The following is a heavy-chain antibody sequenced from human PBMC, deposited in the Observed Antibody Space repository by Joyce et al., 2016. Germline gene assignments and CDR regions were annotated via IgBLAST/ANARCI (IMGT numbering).Heavy chain of an antibody. V-gene: IGHV3-48*02. J-gene: IGHJ4*02. CDR2: ISSSSIAI. CDR3: ARGGRGLLSGLFDF. D-gene: IGHD2/OR15-2a*01. Sequence: EVKLVESGGGLVQPGGSLRLSCAASGFTFNGYSVNWVRQAPGKGLEWGSHISSSSIAIYYADSVKDRFTISRDSAENSVFLQMNSLRDEDSAIYYCARGGRGLLSGLFDFWGQGTLVTVSS. CDR1: GFTFNGYS.